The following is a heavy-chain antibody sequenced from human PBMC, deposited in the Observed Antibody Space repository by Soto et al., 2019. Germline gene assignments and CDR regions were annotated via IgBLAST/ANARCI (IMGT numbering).Heavy chain of an antibody. J-gene: IGHJ5*02. CDR2: INHSGGT. D-gene: IGHD6-19*01. V-gene: IGHV4-34*01. Sequence: PSETLSLTCAVYGGSFSCYYWSWIRQPPGKGLEWIGEINHSGGTNYNPSLKSRVTISVDTSKNQFSLKLSSVTAADTAVYYCARTSGYSSGWYVSWFDPWGQGTLVTVSS. CDR3: ARTSGYSSGWYVSWFDP. CDR1: GGSFSCYY.